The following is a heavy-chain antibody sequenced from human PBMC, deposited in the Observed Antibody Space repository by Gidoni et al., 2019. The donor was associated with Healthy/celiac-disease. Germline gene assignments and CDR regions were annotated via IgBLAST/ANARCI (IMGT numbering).Heavy chain of an antibody. CDR1: GWSFSGSY. CDR2: INHSGST. Sequence: QVQLQQWGAGLLKPSETLSLTCAVYGWSFSGSYWSWIRHPPGKGLEWIGEINHSGSTNYNPSLKSRVTISVDTSKNQFSLKLSSVTAADTAVYYCARVGYSYGSPDYWGQGTLVTVSS. V-gene: IGHV4-34*01. D-gene: IGHD5-18*01. CDR3: ARVGYSYGSPDY. J-gene: IGHJ4*02.